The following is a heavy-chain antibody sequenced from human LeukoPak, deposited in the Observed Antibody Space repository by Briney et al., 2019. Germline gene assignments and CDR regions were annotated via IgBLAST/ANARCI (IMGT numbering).Heavy chain of an antibody. J-gene: IGHJ4*02. V-gene: IGHV3-30-3*01. CDR3: AKVHGVPY. CDR2: ISYDGSFQ. D-gene: IGHD1-1*01. Sequence: GGSLRLSCSVSGFTFSSHAMHWVRQAPGKGLECVAYISYDGSFQYHADSVKGRFTISRDNSKDILYLQMNSLRVEDTALYYCAKVHGVPYWGQGTLVTVSS. CDR1: GFTFSSHA.